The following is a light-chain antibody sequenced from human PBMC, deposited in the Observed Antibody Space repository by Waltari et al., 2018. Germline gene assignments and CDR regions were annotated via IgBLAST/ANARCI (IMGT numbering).Light chain of an antibody. CDR1: SGHSTNV. V-gene: IGLV4-69*01. CDR3: QTGGHGTWV. Sequence: QLVLTQSPSASASLGASVKLTCTLSSGHSTNVIAWLQKRPERGPRYLMKVNSDGSHNKGDEIPDRFAGPSSGADHYLTLSSLQSEDEADYYCQTGGHGTWVFGGGTKLTVL. J-gene: IGLJ3*02. CDR2: VNSDGSH.